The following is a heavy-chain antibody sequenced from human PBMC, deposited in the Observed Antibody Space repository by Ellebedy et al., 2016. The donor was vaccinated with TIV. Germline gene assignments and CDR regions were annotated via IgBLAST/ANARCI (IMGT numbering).Heavy chain of an antibody. CDR3: ARLGRFGETMPPYYYFGMDV. CDR2: IIANIGSA. V-gene: IGHV1-69*13. J-gene: IGHJ6*02. CDR1: GGTFSNYA. Sequence: ASVKVSCKASGGTFSNYAVSWVRQAPGQGLEWVGGIIANIGSADYAQKFQGRLAIAADESTSTVHMELNRLTFEDTAVYYCARLGRFGETMPPYYYFGMDVWGQGTTVIVSS. D-gene: IGHD3-10*01.